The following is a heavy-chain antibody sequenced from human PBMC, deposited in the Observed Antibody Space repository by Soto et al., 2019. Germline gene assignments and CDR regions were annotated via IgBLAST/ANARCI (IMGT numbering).Heavy chain of an antibody. Sequence: GGSLRLSCAASGFTFSSYEMNWVRQAPGKGLEWVSYISSSGSTIYYADSVKGRFTISRDNAKTSLYLQMNSLRAEDTAVYYCARDLVGKNYVFPVNIEYYYYYGMDVWGQGTTVTVSS. CDR3: ARDLVGKNYVFPVNIEYYYYYGMDV. J-gene: IGHJ6*02. D-gene: IGHD3-16*01. CDR2: ISSSGSTI. V-gene: IGHV3-48*03. CDR1: GFTFSSYE.